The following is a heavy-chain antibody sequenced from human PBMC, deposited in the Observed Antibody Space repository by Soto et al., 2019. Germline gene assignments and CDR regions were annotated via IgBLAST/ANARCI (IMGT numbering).Heavy chain of an antibody. D-gene: IGHD1-26*01. CDR3: ARDSGATKDAFDI. J-gene: IGHJ3*02. V-gene: IGHV3-33*01. Sequence: SLKLARASSGFPLISYGMHGVRQAPGKGLEWVAVIWYYGSNKYYADSVKGRFTISRDNSKNTLYLQMNSLRAEDTAVYYCARDSGATKDAFDIWGQGTMVNVS. CDR1: GFPLISYG. CDR2: IWYYGSNK.